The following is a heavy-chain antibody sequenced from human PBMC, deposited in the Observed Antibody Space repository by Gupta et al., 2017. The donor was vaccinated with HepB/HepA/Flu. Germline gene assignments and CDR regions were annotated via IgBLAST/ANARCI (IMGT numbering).Heavy chain of an antibody. CDR1: GFTFSGYG. V-gene: IGHV3-30*18. J-gene: IGHJ4*02. CDR3: AKTSGTYYIDY. CDR2: ISHDGNVE. D-gene: IGHD1-26*01. Sequence: QVQLVESGGGVVQPGRTLRLSCAASGFTFSGYGMHWVRQVPGMGLEWVARISHDGNVEDYADSVKGRFTISRDNSKNTLFLQMDSLRLEDTAIYYCAKTSGTYYIDYWGQGTLVTVSS.